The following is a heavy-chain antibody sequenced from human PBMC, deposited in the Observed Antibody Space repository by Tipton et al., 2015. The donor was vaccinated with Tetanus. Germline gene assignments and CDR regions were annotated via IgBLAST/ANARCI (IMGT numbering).Heavy chain of an antibody. CDR1: GGSFSLYY. V-gene: IGHV4-34*01. Sequence: TPSLTCTVSGGSFSLYYWNWVRQSPGKGLEWIGEISHSGSSSYSPSLKSRVTISVDTSKNQFSLRLRSVAAADTAVYYCARGGRDAYNNPLGAFDVWGRGTTVTVSS. J-gene: IGHJ3*01. CDR2: ISHSGSS. D-gene: IGHD5-24*01. CDR3: ARGGRDAYNNPLGAFDV.